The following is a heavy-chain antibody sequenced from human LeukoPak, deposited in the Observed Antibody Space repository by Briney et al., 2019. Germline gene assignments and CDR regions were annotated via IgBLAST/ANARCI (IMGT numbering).Heavy chain of an antibody. J-gene: IGHJ4*02. V-gene: IGHV4-34*01. CDR1: GGSISGYY. D-gene: IGHD4-17*01. Sequence: ASETLSLTCTVSGGSISGYYWSWIRQPPGKGLEWIGEINHSGSTNYNPSLKSRVTISVDTSKNQFSLKLSSVTAADTAVYYCARAVTTPFDYWGQGTLVTVSS. CDR2: INHSGST. CDR3: ARAVTTPFDY.